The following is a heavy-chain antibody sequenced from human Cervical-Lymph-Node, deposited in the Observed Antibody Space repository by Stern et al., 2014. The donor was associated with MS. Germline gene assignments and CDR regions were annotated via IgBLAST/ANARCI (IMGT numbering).Heavy chain of an antibody. D-gene: IGHD1-26*01. CDR1: GDSVSSEDYY. J-gene: IGHJ6*02. CDR2: IYYRGRP. Sequence: QVQLQESGPGLVRPSETLSLTCTASGDSVSSEDYYWSWIRQSPGKDLEWIGYIYYRGRPNYNPSLKSRPPISFDPSKNQFSLKLISVTAADTAVYYCARSGYYGIDVWGQGTTVIVSS. V-gene: IGHV4-61*08. CDR3: ARSGYYGIDV.